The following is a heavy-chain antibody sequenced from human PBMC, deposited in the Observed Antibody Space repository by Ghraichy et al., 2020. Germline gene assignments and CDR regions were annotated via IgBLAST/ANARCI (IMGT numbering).Heavy chain of an antibody. D-gene: IGHD6-6*01. CDR1: GYTFTSYY. CDR2: INPSGGST. Sequence: ASVKVSCKASGYTFTSYYMHWVRQAPGQGLEWMGIINPSGGSTSYAQKFQGRVTMTRDTSTSTVYMELSSLRSEDTAVYYCARDPQSLYSSSPAVWFDPWGQGTLVTVSS. CDR3: ARDPQSLYSSSPAVWFDP. J-gene: IGHJ5*02. V-gene: IGHV1-46*01.